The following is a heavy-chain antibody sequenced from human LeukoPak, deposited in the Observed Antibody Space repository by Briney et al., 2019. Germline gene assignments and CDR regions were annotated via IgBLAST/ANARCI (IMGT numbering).Heavy chain of an antibody. D-gene: IGHD6-19*01. CDR3: AGGIAVTGFDY. Sequence: GESLKISFKGSGYSFTNYWIGWVRQMPGKGLEWMGIIYPGDSDTRYSPSFQGQVTISADKSISTAYLQWSSLKASDTAMYFCAGGIAVTGFDYWGQGALVTVSS. CDR1: GYSFTNYW. CDR2: IYPGDSDT. J-gene: IGHJ4*02. V-gene: IGHV5-51*01.